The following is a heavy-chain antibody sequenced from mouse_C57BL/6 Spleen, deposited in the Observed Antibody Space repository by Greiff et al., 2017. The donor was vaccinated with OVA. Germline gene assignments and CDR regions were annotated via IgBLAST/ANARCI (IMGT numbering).Heavy chain of an antibody. J-gene: IGHJ2*01. CDR3: ARLYYGSSFFDY. CDR1: GFTFSSYT. D-gene: IGHD1-1*01. CDR2: ISGGGGNT. V-gene: IGHV5-9*01. Sequence: EVHLVESGGGLVKPGGSLKLSCAASGFTFSSYTMSWVRQTPEKRLEWVATISGGGGNTYYPDSVKGRFTISRDNAKNTLYLQMSSLRSEDTALYYCARLYYGSSFFDYWGKGTTLTVSS.